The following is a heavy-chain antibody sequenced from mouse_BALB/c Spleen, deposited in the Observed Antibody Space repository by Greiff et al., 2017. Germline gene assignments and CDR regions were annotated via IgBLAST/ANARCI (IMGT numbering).Heavy chain of an antibody. CDR3: ARDPYDYDGYAMDY. CDR1: GYSITSGYY. J-gene: IGHJ4*01. CDR2: ISYDGSN. V-gene: IGHV3-6*02. Sequence: EVKLQESGPGLVKPSQSLSLTCSVTGYSITSGYYWNWIRQFPGNKLEWMGYISYDGSNNYNPSLKNRISITRDTSKNQFFLKLNSVTTEDTATYYCARDPYDYDGYAMDYWGQGTSVTVSS. D-gene: IGHD2-4*01.